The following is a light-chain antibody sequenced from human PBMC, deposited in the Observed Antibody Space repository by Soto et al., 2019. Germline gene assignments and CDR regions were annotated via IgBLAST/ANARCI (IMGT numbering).Light chain of an antibody. J-gene: IGLJ2*01. CDR2: EVT. Sequence: QSALTQPASVSGSPGQSITISCTGTSGDIDSYTYVSWYQQYPGKAPKLLISEVTNRPSGVSNRFSGSKSGNTASLTISGLQAEDEAHYYCSSYTTNSPPVVFGGGTKLTVL. CDR1: SGDIDSYTY. V-gene: IGLV2-14*01. CDR3: SSYTTNSPPVV.